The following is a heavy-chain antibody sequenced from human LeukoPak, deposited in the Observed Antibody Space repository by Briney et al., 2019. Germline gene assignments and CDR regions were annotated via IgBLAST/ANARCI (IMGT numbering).Heavy chain of an antibody. D-gene: IGHD4-17*01. CDR2: IIQDGSQK. CDR3: ARDKSYGDSEDY. Sequence: GGSLRLSCTASGYSFSTFWLSGVRQARGKGLEWGANIIQDGSQKYHVDSVQGRFTISRDNTKNSLSLQMNSPRAEDTAVYYCARDKSYGDSEDYWGQGTLVTVSS. J-gene: IGHJ4*02. V-gene: IGHV3-7*05. CDR1: GYSFSTFW.